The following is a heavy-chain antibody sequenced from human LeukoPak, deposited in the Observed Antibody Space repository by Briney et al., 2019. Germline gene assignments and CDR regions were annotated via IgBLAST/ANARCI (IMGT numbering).Heavy chain of an antibody. V-gene: IGHV3-30*04. CDR2: ISYDGSNK. CDR3: ARDSGGSLPDY. D-gene: IGHD2-15*01. J-gene: IGHJ4*02. CDR1: GFTFSSYA. Sequence: QPGRSLRLSCAASGFTFSSYAMHWVRQVPGKGLEWVAVISYDGSNKYYADSVKGRFTISRDNSKNTLYLQMNSLRAEDTAVYYCARDSGGSLPDYWGQGTLVTVSS.